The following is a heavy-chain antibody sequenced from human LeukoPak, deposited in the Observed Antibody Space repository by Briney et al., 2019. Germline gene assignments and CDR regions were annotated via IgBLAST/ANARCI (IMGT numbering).Heavy chain of an antibody. CDR1: GYSFSNYA. D-gene: IGHD3-9*01. Sequence: GGSLRLSCAASGYSFSNYAMSWVRQVPGKGLEWVSAISGRDDSTYYADSVKGRFTISRDTSKNTLYLQMNSLRAEDTAVYYCAKWGDYDVLTGYYDSDYWGQGTLVTVSS. J-gene: IGHJ4*02. V-gene: IGHV3-23*01. CDR2: ISGRDDST. CDR3: AKWGDYDVLTGYYDSDY.